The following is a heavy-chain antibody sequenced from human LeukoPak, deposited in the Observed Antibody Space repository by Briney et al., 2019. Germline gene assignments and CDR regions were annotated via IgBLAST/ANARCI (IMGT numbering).Heavy chain of an antibody. Sequence: GGSLRLSCAASGFTFSSYAMSWVRQAPGKGLEWVLGISASGGSTYYADSVKGRFTISRDNSKNTLYLQMDSLRAEDTAVYYCARGHASLAGVYWGQGTLVSVSS. CDR1: GFTFSSYA. J-gene: IGHJ4*02. V-gene: IGHV3-23*01. CDR2: ISASGGST. D-gene: IGHD2-8*01. CDR3: ARGHASLAGVY.